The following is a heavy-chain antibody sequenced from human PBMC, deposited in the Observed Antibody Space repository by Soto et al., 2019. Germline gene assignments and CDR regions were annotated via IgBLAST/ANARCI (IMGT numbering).Heavy chain of an antibody. V-gene: IGHV3-23*01. J-gene: IGHJ5*02. CDR1: GFTFSSYA. CDR3: AKDGWELLRGGDP. Sequence: EVQLLESGGGLVQPGGSLRLSCAASGFTFSSYAMSWVRQAPGQGLEWVSAISGSGGSTNYADSVKGRFTISRDNSKNTLYLQMNSLRAEDTAVYDCAKDGWELLRGGDPWGQGTLVTVSS. CDR2: ISGSGGST. D-gene: IGHD1-26*01.